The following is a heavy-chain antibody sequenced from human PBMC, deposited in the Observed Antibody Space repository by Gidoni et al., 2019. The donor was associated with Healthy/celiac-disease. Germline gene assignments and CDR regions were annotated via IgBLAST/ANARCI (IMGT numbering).Heavy chain of an antibody. Sequence: EVQLLESGGGLVQPGGSLRLSCAASGLPFSSYAMSWVRQAPGKGLEWVSAISGSGGSTYYADSVKGRFTISRDNSKNTLYLQMNSLRAEDTAVYYCAKPMSHRISYFDYWGQGTLVTVSS. D-gene: IGHD3-22*01. J-gene: IGHJ4*02. CDR3: AKPMSHRISYFDY. CDR2: ISGSGGST. CDR1: GLPFSSYA. V-gene: IGHV3-23*01.